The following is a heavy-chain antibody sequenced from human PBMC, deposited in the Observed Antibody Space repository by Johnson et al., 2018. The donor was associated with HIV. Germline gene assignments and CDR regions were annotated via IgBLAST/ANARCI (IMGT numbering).Heavy chain of an antibody. CDR1: GFTFSSYW. CDR3: VQGVPNPAGAFDI. CDR2: INSDGSST. D-gene: IGHD6-19*01. V-gene: IGHV3-74*02. J-gene: IGHJ3*02. Sequence: VQLVESGGGVVQPGRSLRLSCAASGFTFSSYWMHWVRQAPGKGLVWVSRINSDGSSTSYADSVKGRFTISRDNSKNTLYLQMNSLRPEDTAVYYCVQGVPNPAGAFDIWGRGTMVTVSS.